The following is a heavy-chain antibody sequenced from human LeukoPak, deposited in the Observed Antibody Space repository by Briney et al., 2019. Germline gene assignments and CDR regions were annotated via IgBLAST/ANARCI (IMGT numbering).Heavy chain of an antibody. CDR1: GGSISNNNW. Sequence: SETLSLTCTVSGGSISNNNWWSWVRQPPGKGLEWIGEISHSGSTNYDPSLKSRVTISLDKSKNQFSLKLTSVTAADTAVYYCARDSSFGPYSSGWFDPWGQGTLVTVSS. J-gene: IGHJ5*02. CDR2: ISHSGST. V-gene: IGHV4-4*02. CDR3: ARDSSFGPYSSGWFDP. D-gene: IGHD6-19*01.